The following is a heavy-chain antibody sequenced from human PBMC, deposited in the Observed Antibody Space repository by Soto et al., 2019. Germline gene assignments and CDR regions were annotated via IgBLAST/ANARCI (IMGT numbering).Heavy chain of an antibody. CDR3: AKERSVVATTPDFVY. CDR1: GFTFSSFG. D-gene: IGHD5-12*01. V-gene: IGHV3-30*18. Sequence: QVQLVESGGGVVQPGRSLRLSCAASGFTFSSFGMHWVRQAPGKGLEWVAVASYDGSYKYYADSVKGRFTISRDNSKNTLYLRMISLRAEDTAVYYCAKERSVVATTPDFVYWGQGTLVTVSS. J-gene: IGHJ4*02. CDR2: ASYDGSYK.